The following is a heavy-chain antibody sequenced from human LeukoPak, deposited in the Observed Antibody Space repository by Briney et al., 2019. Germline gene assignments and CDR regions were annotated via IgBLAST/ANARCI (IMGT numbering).Heavy chain of an antibody. CDR3: AKGGMGYSGSYYVGY. V-gene: IGHV3-23*01. CDR2: ISGSGGST. CDR1: GFTFSSYA. Sequence: GGSLRLSCAAYGFTFSSYAMSWVRQAPGKGLEWVSGISGSGGSTYYADSVKGRFTISRDNSKNTLYLQMNSLRAEDTAVYYCAKGGMGYSGSYYVGYWGQGTLVTVAS. D-gene: IGHD1-26*01. J-gene: IGHJ4*02.